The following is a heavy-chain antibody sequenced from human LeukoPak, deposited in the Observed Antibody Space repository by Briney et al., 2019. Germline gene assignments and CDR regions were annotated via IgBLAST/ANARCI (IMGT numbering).Heavy chain of an antibody. J-gene: IGHJ4*02. CDR2: IIPIFGTA. V-gene: IGHV1-69*05. CDR3: ARDSSTLRITIFGVVGFDY. CDR1: GGTFSSYA. D-gene: IGHD3-3*01. Sequence: SVKVSCKASGGTFSSYAISWVRQAPGQGLEWMGGIIPIFGTANFAQKLQGRVSMTTDTSTSTAYMELRSLRSDDTAVYYCARDSSTLRITIFGVVGFDYWGQGTLVTVSS.